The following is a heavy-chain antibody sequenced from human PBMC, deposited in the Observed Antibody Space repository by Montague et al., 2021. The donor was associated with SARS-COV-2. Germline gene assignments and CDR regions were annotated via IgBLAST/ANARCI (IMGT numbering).Heavy chain of an antibody. CDR1: RGSFSGHY. CDR2: INNSGST. Sequence: ETLSLTCAVYRGSFSGHYWRWIRQPPGKGLEWIGEINNSGSTNYNPSLKSRVTISVDTSKNQFSLKLHSVTATDTAVYYCARGRIEVSMIVVVLTGASYYMDVWGKETTVTVSS. V-gene: IGHV4-34*01. D-gene: IGHD3-22*01. CDR3: ARGRIEVSMIVVVLTGASYYMDV. J-gene: IGHJ6*03.